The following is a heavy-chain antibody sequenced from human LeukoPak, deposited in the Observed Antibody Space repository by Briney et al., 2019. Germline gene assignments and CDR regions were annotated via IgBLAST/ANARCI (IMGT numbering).Heavy chain of an antibody. V-gene: IGHV4-4*02. D-gene: IGHD6-19*01. CDR2: IYYSGST. CDR3: ARQVGYSSGWYIY. J-gene: IGHJ4*02. Sequence: SGTLSLTCDVSGGSISNTNWWSWVRQPPGKGLEWIGHIYYSGSTNYNPSLKSRVTISVDTSNNQFSLKLTSVTAADTAVYYCARQVGYSSGWYIYWGQGTLVTVSS. CDR1: GGSISNTNW.